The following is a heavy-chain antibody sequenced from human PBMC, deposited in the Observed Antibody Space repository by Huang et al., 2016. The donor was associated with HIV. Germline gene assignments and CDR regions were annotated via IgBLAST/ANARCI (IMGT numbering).Heavy chain of an antibody. CDR3: ARMFKYDSGGYWGNDAFDI. V-gene: IGHV4-34*02. D-gene: IGHD3-22*01. J-gene: IGHJ3*02. CDR1: GGSFSGHY. CDR2: ISDSGST. Sequence: QVQLQQWGAELLKPSETLSLTCAVSGGSFSGHYWTLIRQPPGRGLEWIGEISDSGSTTYNPSLKSRGTISGETSQSQFSLKLNSVTAADTAIYYCARMFKYDSGGYWGNDAFDIWGQGTMVTVSS.